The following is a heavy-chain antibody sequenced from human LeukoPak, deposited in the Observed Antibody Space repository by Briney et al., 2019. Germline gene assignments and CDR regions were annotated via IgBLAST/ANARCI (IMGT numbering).Heavy chain of an antibody. Sequence: SVKVSCTASGGTFSSYAISWVRQAPGQGLEWMGRIIPILGIANYAQKFQGTVTITADKSTSTAYMELSSLRSEDTAVYYCAREVQLAVNGNDAFDIWGQGTMVTVSS. D-gene: IGHD6-6*01. CDR1: GGTFSSYA. J-gene: IGHJ3*02. V-gene: IGHV1-69*04. CDR2: IIPILGIA. CDR3: AREVQLAVNGNDAFDI.